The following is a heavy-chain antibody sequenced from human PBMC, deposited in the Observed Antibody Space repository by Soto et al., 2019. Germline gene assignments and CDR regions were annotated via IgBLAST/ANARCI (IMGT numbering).Heavy chain of an antibody. CDR2: LYWDDDK. Sequence: QITLKESGPTLVKPTQTLTLTCTFSGFSLSTSGVGVGWIRQPPGKALEWLALLYWDDDKRCSPSLKSRLTTTKDTPKNQVVLTMTNMDPVDTPTYYCARTYYGSGSYYHVRWFDPWGQGTLVNVPS. V-gene: IGHV2-5*02. J-gene: IGHJ5*02. D-gene: IGHD3-10*01. CDR3: ARTYYGSGSYYHVRWFDP. CDR1: GFSLSTSGVG.